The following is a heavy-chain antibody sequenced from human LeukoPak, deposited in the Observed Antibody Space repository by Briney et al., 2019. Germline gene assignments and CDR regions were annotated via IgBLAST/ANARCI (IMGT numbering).Heavy chain of an antibody. J-gene: IGHJ4*02. V-gene: IGHV1-69*13. Sequence: PVKVSCKASGGTFSSYAISWVRQAPGQGLEWIGGIIPIFGTANYAQKFQGRVTITADESTSTAYMELSSLRSEDTAVHYCARGWELLSGYFDYWGQGTLVTVSS. CDR2: IIPIFGTA. CDR1: GGTFSSYA. D-gene: IGHD1-26*01. CDR3: ARGWELLSGYFDY.